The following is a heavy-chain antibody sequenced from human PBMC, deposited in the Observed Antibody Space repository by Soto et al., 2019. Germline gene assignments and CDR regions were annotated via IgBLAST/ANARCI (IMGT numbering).Heavy chain of an antibody. J-gene: IGHJ4*02. Sequence: SETLSLTCTVSGDSISSINNYWSWIRQPPGEGLEWIGEINHSGSTYYNPSLKSRVTISVDTSKNQFSLKLTSVTAADTAVYYCARVPDYWGQGTLVTVSS. CDR2: INHSGST. CDR3: ARVPDY. V-gene: IGHV4-39*07. CDR1: GDSISSINNY.